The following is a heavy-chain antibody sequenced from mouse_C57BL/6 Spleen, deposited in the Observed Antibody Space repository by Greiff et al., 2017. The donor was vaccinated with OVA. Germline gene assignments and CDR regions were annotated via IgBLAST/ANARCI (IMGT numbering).Heavy chain of an antibody. CDR1: GFTFNTYA. CDR2: IRSKSSNYAT. Sequence: DVTLVESGGGFVQPKGSLKLSFAASGFTFNTYAMHWVRQAPGQGLDWVARIRSKSSNYATYYADSVKDRFTISRDDSQSMLYLQMNNLKTEDTAMYYCVREGSGSFDYWGQGTTLTVSS. J-gene: IGHJ2*01. V-gene: IGHV10-3*01. D-gene: IGHD3-2*02. CDR3: VREGSGSFDY.